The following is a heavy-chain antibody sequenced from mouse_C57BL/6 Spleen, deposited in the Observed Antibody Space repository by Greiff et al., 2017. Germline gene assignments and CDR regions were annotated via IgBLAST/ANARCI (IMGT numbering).Heavy chain of an antibody. CDR3: ARGIGDYDGWFAC. CDR2: IYPGDGDT. J-gene: IGHJ3*01. CDR1: GYAFSSSW. D-gene: IGHD2-4*01. Sequence: VQLQQSGPELVKPGASVKISCKASGYAFSSSWMNWVKQRPGKGLEWIGRIYPGDGDTNYNGKFKGKATLTADKSSSTAYMDLSSLTSEDSAVYFCARGIGDYDGWFACWGKGTLVTVSA. V-gene: IGHV1-82*01.